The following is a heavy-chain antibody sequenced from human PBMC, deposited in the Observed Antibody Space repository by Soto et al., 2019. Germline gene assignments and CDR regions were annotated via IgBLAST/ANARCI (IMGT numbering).Heavy chain of an antibody. J-gene: IGHJ5*02. D-gene: IGHD1-26*01. V-gene: IGHV3-23*01. CDR3: AKAHSGSFWFDP. Sequence: GGSLRLSCAASGFTFGSYAMSWVRQAPGKGLEWVSAISGSGGSTYYADSVKGRFTISRDNSKNTLYLQMNSLRAEDTAVYYCAKAHSGSFWFDPWGQGTLVTVSS. CDR2: ISGSGGST. CDR1: GFTFGSYA.